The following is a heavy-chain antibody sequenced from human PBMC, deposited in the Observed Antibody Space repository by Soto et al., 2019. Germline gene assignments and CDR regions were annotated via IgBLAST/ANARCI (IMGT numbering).Heavy chain of an antibody. D-gene: IGHD5-12*01. CDR1: GDSISSYY. CDR3: ASRVEVPYSGNDRYYFDY. J-gene: IGHJ4*02. CDR2: INHSGST. V-gene: IGHV4-34*01. Sequence: SETLSLTCTVSGDSISSYYWSWIRQPPGKRLERIGEINHSGSTNYNPSLKSRVTISVDTSKNQFSLKLTSVTAADTAVYYCASRVEVPYSGNDRYYFDYWGQGTLVTVSS.